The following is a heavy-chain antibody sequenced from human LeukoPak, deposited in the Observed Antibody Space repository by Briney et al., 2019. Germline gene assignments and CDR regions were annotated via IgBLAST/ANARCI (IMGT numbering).Heavy chain of an antibody. V-gene: IGHV1-18*01. CDR3: ARGGPRIAVPGTVL. D-gene: IGHD6-19*01. CDR2: ISTYNGKT. CDR1: GYSFTSYG. J-gene: IGHJ4*02. Sequence: AAVKVSCKASGYSFTSYGISWVRQDPGQGLEWMGWISTYNGKTNSAQKFQGRVTMTTDTSTSTAYMELRSLRSDDTAVYYCARGGPRIAVPGTVLWGQGTLVTVSS.